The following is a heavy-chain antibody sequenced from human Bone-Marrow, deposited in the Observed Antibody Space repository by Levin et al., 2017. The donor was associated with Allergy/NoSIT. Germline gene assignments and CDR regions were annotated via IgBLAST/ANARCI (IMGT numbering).Heavy chain of an antibody. CDR2: ISYDGSKK. CDR3: AKEELEYCGGDCYELDY. V-gene: IGHV3-30*18. CDR1: GFTFSSFGTYG. J-gene: IGHJ4*02. D-gene: IGHD2-21*02. Sequence: GGSLRLSCAASGFTFSSFGTYGMHWVRQAPGKGLEWVAVISYDGSKKYYGDSMKGRFTISRDNSKNILYLQMNALRGEDTAVYFCAKEELEYCGGDCYELDYWGRGTLVTVSS.